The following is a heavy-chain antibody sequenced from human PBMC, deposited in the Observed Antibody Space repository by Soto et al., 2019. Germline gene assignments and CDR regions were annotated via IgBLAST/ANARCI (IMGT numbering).Heavy chain of an antibody. CDR3: AKETHSSGYGSYFDY. Sequence: GGSLRLSCSASGVTFSSYGMHWVRQAPGKGLEWVAVISKDGSTKYDADSVKGRFTISRDNSKNTLYLQMNSLRAEDTAVYYCAKETHSSGYGSYFDYWGQGTLVTVSS. CDR2: ISKDGSTK. V-gene: IGHV3-30*18. CDR1: GVTFSSYG. D-gene: IGHD3-22*01. J-gene: IGHJ4*02.